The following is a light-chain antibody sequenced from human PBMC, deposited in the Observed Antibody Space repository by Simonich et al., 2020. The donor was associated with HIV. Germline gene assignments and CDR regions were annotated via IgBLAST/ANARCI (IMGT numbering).Light chain of an antibody. CDR2: AGS. J-gene: IGLJ1*01. CDR3: CSYASSRSYV. CDR1: SSDVENYNL. Sequence: QSALTQPASVSGSPGQSITISCTGTSSDVENYNLVSWYQKHPGKAPKLMIYAGSTRPSGVSNRFSASKSGNTASLTISGLQAEDEADYYCCSYASSRSYVFGTGTKVTVL. V-gene: IGLV2-23*01.